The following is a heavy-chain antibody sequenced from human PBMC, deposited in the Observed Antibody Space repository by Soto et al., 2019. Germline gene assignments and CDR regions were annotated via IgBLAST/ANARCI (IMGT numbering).Heavy chain of an antibody. J-gene: IGHJ6*01. CDR2: IYYSGST. CDR3: ARIMAARRSPSYYYGMDV. V-gene: IGHV4-30-4*01. D-gene: IGHD6-6*01. Sequence: SETLSLTCTVSGGSISSGDYYWSWIRQPPGKGLEWIGYIYYSGSTYYNPSLKSRVTISVDTSKNQFSLKLSSVTAADTAVYYCARIMAARRSPSYYYGMDVWGQGPRGTFSS. CDR1: GGSISSGDYY.